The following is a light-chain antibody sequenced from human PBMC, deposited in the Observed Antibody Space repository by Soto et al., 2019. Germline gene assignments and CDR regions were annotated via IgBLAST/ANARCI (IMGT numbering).Light chain of an antibody. CDR1: SSDVGRYNY. CDR3: ISYTSRSTRVV. V-gene: IGLV2-14*01. CDR2: DVN. J-gene: IGLJ2*01. Sequence: QSALTQPASVSGSPGQSITISCTGTSSDVGRYNYVSWYQQHPGKAPKLMIYDVNNRPSGVCNLFSGSKSGNTASLTISGLQAEDEDDYYCISYTSRSTRVVCGGRTKLTVL.